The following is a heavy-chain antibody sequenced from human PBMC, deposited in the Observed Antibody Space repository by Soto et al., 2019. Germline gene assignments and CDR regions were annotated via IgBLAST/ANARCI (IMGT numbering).Heavy chain of an antibody. J-gene: IGHJ4*02. CDR2: ISTSKGNT. CDR3: ATRSLAFDF. CDR1: GYTFTSFG. V-gene: IGHV1-18*03. Sequence: QVQLVQSGPEVKKPGASVKVSCKTSGYTFTSFGIAWVRQAPGQGLEWMGWISTSKGNTNYAQKFQGRVTMTTDTPTSTAYMEMRSLRSDDIALYYSATRSLAFDFWGQVPLVTVSS.